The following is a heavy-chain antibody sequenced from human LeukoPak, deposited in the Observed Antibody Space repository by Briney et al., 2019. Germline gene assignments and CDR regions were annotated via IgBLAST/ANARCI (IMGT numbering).Heavy chain of an antibody. CDR2: IYTSGST. D-gene: IGHD3-10*01. Sequence: SETLSLTCTVSGGSISSYYWSWIRQPAGKGLEWIGRIYTSGSTNHNPSLKSRVTMSVDTSKNQFSLKLSSVTAADTAVYYCARDLGSYYYGSGRPSNWFDPWGQGTLVTVSS. J-gene: IGHJ5*02. CDR3: ARDLGSYYYGSGRPSNWFDP. CDR1: GGSISSYY. V-gene: IGHV4-4*07.